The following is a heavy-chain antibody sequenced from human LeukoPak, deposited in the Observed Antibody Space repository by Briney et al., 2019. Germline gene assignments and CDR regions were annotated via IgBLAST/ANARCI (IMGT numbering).Heavy chain of an antibody. CDR2: INPSGGST. J-gene: IGHJ3*02. V-gene: IGHV1-46*01. CDR1: GYTFTSYY. Sequence: GASVKVSCKASGYTFTSYYMHWVRQAPGQGLERMGIINPSGGSTSYAQKFQGRVTMTRDTSTSTVYMELSSLRSEDTAVYYCARDLPAGGGAFDIWGQGTMVTVSS. D-gene: IGHD3-16*01. CDR3: ARDLPAGGGAFDI.